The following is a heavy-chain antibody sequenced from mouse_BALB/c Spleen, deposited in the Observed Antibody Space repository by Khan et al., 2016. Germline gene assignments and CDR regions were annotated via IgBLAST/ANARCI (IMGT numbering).Heavy chain of an antibody. J-gene: IGHJ2*01. V-gene: IGHV1-77*01. Sequence: VQLKQSGPELVKPGASVKMSCKASGYTFTDYVISWVKQRTGQGLEWIGEIYPGSGSTYYNEKFKGKATRTADKSSNTAYMQLSSLTSEDSAVYFCASPYYFDYWGQGTTLIVSS. CDR2: IYPGSGST. CDR3: ASPYYFDY. CDR1: GYTFTDYV.